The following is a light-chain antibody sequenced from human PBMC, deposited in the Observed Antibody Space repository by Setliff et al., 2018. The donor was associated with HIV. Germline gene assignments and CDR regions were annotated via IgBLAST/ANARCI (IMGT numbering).Light chain of an antibody. CDR1: SSDVGGYNY. CDR3: SSYTSSSTLYV. CDR2: DVN. V-gene: IGLV2-14*03. Sequence: QSALAQPASVSGSPGQSITVSCTGTSSDVGGYNYVSWYQQHPVKAPKLMIYDVNNRPSGVSNRFSGSKSGNTASLTISGLQAEDEADYYCSSYTSSSTLYVFGTGTKVTVL. J-gene: IGLJ1*01.